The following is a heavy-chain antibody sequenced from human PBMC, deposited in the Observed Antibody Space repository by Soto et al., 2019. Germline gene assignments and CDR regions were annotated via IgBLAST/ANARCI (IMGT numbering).Heavy chain of an antibody. CDR1: GFTFSSYS. Sequence: EVQLVESGGGVVKPGGSLRLSCAASGFTFSSYSMNWVRQAPGKELEWVSSISSSSSYIYYADSVNGRFTISRDNAKNSLYLQMNSLRAEDTAVYYCARDRAVRYYYYGMDVWGQGTTVTVSS. D-gene: IGHD4-17*01. V-gene: IGHV3-21*01. CDR3: ARDRAVRYYYYGMDV. CDR2: ISSSSSYI. J-gene: IGHJ6*02.